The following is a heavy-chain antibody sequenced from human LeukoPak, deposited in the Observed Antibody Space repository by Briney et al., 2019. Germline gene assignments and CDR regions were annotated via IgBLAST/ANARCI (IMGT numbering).Heavy chain of an antibody. D-gene: IGHD3-10*01. CDR2: INHSGST. J-gene: IGHJ4*02. Sequence: NPSETLSLTCAVYGGSFSGYYWSWIRQPPGKGLEWIGEINHSGSTNYNPSLKSRVTISVDTSKNQFSLKLSSVTAADTAVYYCARGTLRSSGSYYNAAYYFDYWGQGTLVTVSS. CDR1: GGSFSGYY. CDR3: ARGTLRSSGSYYNAAYYFDY. V-gene: IGHV4-34*01.